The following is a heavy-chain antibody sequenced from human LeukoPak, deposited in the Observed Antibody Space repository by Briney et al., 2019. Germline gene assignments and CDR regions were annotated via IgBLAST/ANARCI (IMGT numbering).Heavy chain of an antibody. CDR1: GFKFNTYA. J-gene: IGHJ6*02. CDR3: ARGPRDSSGWDYYHYAMDV. V-gene: IGHV3-30-3*01. CDR2: MSYDAANK. D-gene: IGHD3-22*01. Sequence: PGGSLRLSCAASGFKFNTYAMHWVRQAPGKGLEWAAVMSYDAANKFQADSVKGRFTISRDNSRNILFLQMNSLRPEDTAVYYCARGPRDSSGWDYYHYAMDVWGQGTTVTVSS.